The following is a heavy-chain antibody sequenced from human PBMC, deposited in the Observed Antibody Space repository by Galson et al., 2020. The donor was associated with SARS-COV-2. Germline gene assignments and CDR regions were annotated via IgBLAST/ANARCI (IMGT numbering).Heavy chain of an antibody. D-gene: IGHD3-9*01. CDR2: IDTSGST. CDR3: ACVLRYIDSLPDFESDAFDI. Sequence: ASETLSLTCTVSGGSISSYYWSWIRQPAGKELEWVGRIDTSGSTDYNPSLRSRLTMSVDTSKNQIYLKLSSVTAADTAVYYCACVLRYIDSLPDFESDAFDIWGQGTIVFVSS. CDR1: GGSISSYY. V-gene: IGHV4-4*07. J-gene: IGHJ3*02.